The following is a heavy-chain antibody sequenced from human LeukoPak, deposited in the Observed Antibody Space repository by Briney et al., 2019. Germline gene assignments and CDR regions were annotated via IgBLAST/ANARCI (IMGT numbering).Heavy chain of an antibody. CDR3: ARASITMVRGPNAFDI. CDR2: INTDGSST. J-gene: IGHJ3*02. D-gene: IGHD3-10*01. CDR1: GFTFSSYW. V-gene: IGHV3-74*01. Sequence: GGSLRLSCAAPGFTFSSYWMHWVRQAPGKGLVWVSRINTDGSSTSYADSVKGRFTISRDNAKNTLYLQMNSLRAEDTAVYYCARASITMVRGPNAFDIWGQGTMVTVSS.